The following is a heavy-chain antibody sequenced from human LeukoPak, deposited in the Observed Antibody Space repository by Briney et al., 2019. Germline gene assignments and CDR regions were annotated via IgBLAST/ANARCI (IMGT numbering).Heavy chain of an antibody. Sequence: ASVKVSCKASGYTFTSYDINWVRQATGQGLEWVGWMNPNSGNTGYAQKFQGRVTVTRNTSISTAYMELSSLRSEDTAVYYCARNDYYDSSDNWFDPWGQGTLVTVSS. CDR1: GYTFTSYD. CDR2: MNPNSGNT. J-gene: IGHJ5*02. CDR3: ARNDYYDSSDNWFDP. V-gene: IGHV1-8*01. D-gene: IGHD3-22*01.